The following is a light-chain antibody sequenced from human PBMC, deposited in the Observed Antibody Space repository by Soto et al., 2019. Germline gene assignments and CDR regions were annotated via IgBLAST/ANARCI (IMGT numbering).Light chain of an antibody. CDR2: KVS. Sequence: DVVLTQSPLSLPVTLGQQASISCKATRSLIYTDGTTYSNLFHQRPGQSPRRLFAKVSNSDSGVPVRFSGSGSGTTFTLNIISVEAEDVWLYYCMQETHWPYTFGQGTKLEIK. V-gene: IGKV2-30*01. J-gene: IGKJ2*01. CDR3: MQETHWPYT. CDR1: RSLIYTDGTTY.